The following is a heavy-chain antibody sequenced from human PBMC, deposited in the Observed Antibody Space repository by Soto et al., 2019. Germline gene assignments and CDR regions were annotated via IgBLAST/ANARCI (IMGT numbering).Heavy chain of an antibody. J-gene: IGHJ4*02. Sequence: QVQLVESGGGVVQPGGSLRLSCAVSGLTFRNYGMHWVRQAPGKGPEWVAMIYNDGSNKEYADSVKGRFTISRDNSKNTLFLQMNGLRVADTAVYFCARDGAAVVGTFDYWGQGTLVTVSS. CDR2: IYNDGSNK. V-gene: IGHV3-33*01. D-gene: IGHD6-19*01. CDR1: GLTFRNYG. CDR3: ARDGAAVVGTFDY.